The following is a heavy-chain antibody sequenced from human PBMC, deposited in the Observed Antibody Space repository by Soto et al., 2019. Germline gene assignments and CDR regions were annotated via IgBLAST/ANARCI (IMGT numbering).Heavy chain of an antibody. CDR1: GYTFATYG. V-gene: IGHV1-18*01. J-gene: IGHJ4*02. Sequence: QVQLVQSGAEVKKPGASVKVSCKASGYTFATYGVTWVRQAPGQGLEWMGWISGNSGYTNYAQKLQGRVTVTTDTSTNTAYMELRSLRYDDTAIYYCVCGHLDFDYWGQGTLVTVSS. CDR2: ISGNSGYT. CDR3: VCGHLDFDY. D-gene: IGHD2-21*01.